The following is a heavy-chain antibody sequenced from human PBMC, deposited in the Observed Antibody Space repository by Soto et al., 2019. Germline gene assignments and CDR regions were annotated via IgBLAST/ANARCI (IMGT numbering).Heavy chain of an antibody. J-gene: IGHJ5*02. D-gene: IGHD3-3*01. Sequence: SLRLSCAASGFTFSSYGMHWVRQAPGKGLEWVAVIWYDGSNKYYADSVKGRFTISRDNSKNTLYLQMNSLRAEDTAVYYCARGNTIFGVAYWFDPWGQGTLVTVSS. CDR2: IWYDGSNK. V-gene: IGHV3-33*01. CDR3: ARGNTIFGVAYWFDP. CDR1: GFTFSSYG.